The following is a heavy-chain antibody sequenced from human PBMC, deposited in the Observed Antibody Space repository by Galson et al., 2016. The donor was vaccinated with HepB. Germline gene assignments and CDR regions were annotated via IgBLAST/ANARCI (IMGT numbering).Heavy chain of an antibody. CDR1: GGSISSSSYY. D-gene: IGHD6-19*01. CDR3: VSLEVAVSYYFDY. CDR2: IHYSGST. V-gene: IGHV4-39*01. Sequence: SETLSLTCTVSGGSISSSSYYWGWIRQPPGKGLEWIGSIHYSGSTYYNPSLKRPVTISVDTSKNQFSLKLSSVTAADTAVYYCVSLEVAVSYYFDYWGQGTLVTVSS. J-gene: IGHJ4*02.